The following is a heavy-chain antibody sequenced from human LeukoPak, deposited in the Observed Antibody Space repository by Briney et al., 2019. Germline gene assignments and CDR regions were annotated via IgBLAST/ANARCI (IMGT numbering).Heavy chain of an antibody. V-gene: IGHV3-30*18. J-gene: IGHJ5*02. CDR1: GFTFSSYG. D-gene: IGHD3-3*01. CDR2: ISYDGSNK. CDR3: AKGPSYDFWGGYYLNNWFDP. Sequence: PGGSLRLSCAASGFTFSSYGMHWVRQAPGKGLEWVAVISYDGSNKYYADSVKGRFTISRDNSKNTLYLQMNSLRAEDTAVYYCAKGPSYDFWGGYYLNNWFDPWGQGTLVTVSS.